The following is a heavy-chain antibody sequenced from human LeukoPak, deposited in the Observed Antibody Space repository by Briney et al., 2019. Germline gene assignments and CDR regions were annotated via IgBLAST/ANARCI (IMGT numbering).Heavy chain of an antibody. CDR3: ARALAVAGTGGHY. D-gene: IGHD6-19*01. CDR2: ISSDGSST. CDR1: GFTFNSYW. Sequence: GGSLRLSCAASGFTFNSYWMHWVRQAPGKGLVWVSRISSDGSSTGYADSVKGRFTISRDNAKNTLYLQMNSLRAEDTAVYYCARALAVAGTGGHYWGQGTLVTVSP. V-gene: IGHV3-74*01. J-gene: IGHJ4*02.